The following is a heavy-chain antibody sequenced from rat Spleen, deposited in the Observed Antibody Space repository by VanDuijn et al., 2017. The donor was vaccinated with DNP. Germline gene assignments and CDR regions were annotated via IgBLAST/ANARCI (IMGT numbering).Heavy chain of an antibody. J-gene: IGHJ2*01. D-gene: IGHD1-4*01. CDR2: MRNVGTT. V-gene: IGHV2-65*01. CDR1: GFSLTNYY. Sequence: QVQLKETGPGLVQPTQTLSITCTVSGFSLTNYYIQWVRQPPGKGLEWKGFMRNVGTTEYYSEFKSRLTISRDTSKNQVYFNMNSLKTEDTGVYYCARELPGYNPFDYWGQGVMVTVSS. CDR3: ARELPGYNPFDY.